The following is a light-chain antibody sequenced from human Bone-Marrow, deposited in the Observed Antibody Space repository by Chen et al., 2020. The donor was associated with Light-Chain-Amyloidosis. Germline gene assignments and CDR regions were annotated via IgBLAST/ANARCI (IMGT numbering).Light chain of an antibody. J-gene: IGLJ1*01. V-gene: IGLV2-14*01. Sequence: QSALTQPASVSGSPGQSLTISCTGTSSDVGGDNHVSLYQQHPDKAPKLMIYEGTNRPSWVPDRFSGSKSDNTASLTISGLQTEDEADYFCSSYTSTNTLVFGSGTRVTVL. CDR2: EGT. CDR3: SSYTSTNTLV. CDR1: SSDVGGDNH.